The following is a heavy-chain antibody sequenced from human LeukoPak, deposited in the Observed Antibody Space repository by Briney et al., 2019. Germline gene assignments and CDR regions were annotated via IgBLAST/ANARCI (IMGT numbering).Heavy chain of an antibody. D-gene: IGHD6-13*01. J-gene: IGHJ6*03. V-gene: IGHV3-7*03. CDR1: GFTFSNYW. CDR3: AKGAYSHYYMEV. CDR2: INQDGSEI. Sequence: GGSLRLSCAASGFTFSNYWMSWVRQAPGKGLEWLANINQDGSEIYYVDSVKGRFTISRDNAKNSLYLQMNSLRAEDTALYYCAKGAYSHYYMEVWGKGTTVTVSS.